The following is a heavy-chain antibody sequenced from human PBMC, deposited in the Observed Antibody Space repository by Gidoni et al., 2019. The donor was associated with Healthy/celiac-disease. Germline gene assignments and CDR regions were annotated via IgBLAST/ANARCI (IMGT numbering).Heavy chain of an antibody. CDR3: AKGRNEGVVVAAMSY. CDR1: GFTFSSYG. J-gene: IGHJ4*02. V-gene: IGHV3-30*18. D-gene: IGHD2-15*01. Sequence: QVQLVESGGGVVQPGRSLRLSCAASGFTFSSYGMHWVRQAPGKGLEWVAVISYDGSNKYYADSVKGRFTISRDNSKNTLYLQMNSLRAEDTAVYYCAKGRNEGVVVAAMSYWGQGTLVTVSS. CDR2: ISYDGSNK.